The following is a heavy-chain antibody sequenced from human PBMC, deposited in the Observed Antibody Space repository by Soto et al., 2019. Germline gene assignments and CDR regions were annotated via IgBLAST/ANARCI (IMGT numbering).Heavy chain of an antibody. V-gene: IGHV1-69*13. Sequence: GASVKVSCKASGGTFSSYAISWVRQAPGQGLEWMGGIIPIFGTANYAQKFQGRVTITADESTSTAYMELSSLRSEDTAVYYCARDPDYGDYPRWFDPWGQGTLVTVS. D-gene: IGHD4-17*01. J-gene: IGHJ5*02. CDR1: GGTFSSYA. CDR2: IIPIFGTA. CDR3: ARDPDYGDYPRWFDP.